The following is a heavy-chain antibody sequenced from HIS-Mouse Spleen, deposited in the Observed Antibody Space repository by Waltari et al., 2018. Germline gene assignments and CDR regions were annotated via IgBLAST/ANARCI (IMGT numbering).Heavy chain of an antibody. CDR1: GGSFSGYY. D-gene: IGHD5-18*01. V-gene: IGHV4-34*01. Sequence: QVQLQQWGAGLLKPSETLSLTCAVYGGSFSGYYWSWIRQPPGKGMEGIGEINQRGNPNSNPALQSRVTISVDTSKNQFSLKLSSVTAADTAVYYCATRGYSYGLDYWGQGTLVTVSS. CDR2: INQRGNP. CDR3: ATRGYSYGLDY. J-gene: IGHJ4*02.